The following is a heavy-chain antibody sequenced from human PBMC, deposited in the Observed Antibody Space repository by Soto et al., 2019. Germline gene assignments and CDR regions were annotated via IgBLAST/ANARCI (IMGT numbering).Heavy chain of an antibody. Sequence: PSETLSLTCTVSGGSISSGGYYWSWIHQHPGKGLEWIGYIYYSGSTYYNPSLKSRVTISVDTSKNQFSLKLSSVTAADTAVYYCARLPMAYYYDSSGKGNAFDIWSQGTMVTVSS. V-gene: IGHV4-31*03. J-gene: IGHJ3*02. D-gene: IGHD3-22*01. CDR3: ARLPMAYYYDSSGKGNAFDI. CDR1: GGSISSGGYY. CDR2: IYYSGST.